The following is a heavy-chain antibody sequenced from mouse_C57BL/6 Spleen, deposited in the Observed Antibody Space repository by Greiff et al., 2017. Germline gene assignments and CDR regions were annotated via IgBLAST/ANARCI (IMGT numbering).Heavy chain of an antibody. CDR2: IDPANGNT. J-gene: IGHJ4*01. D-gene: IGHD1-1*01. V-gene: IGHV14-3*01. CDR3: ARTTRVAPYAMDY. CDR1: GYTFNTSY. Sequence: VQLQQSVAELVRPGASVKLSCTASGYTFNTSYMHWVKQRPEQGLEWIGRIDPANGNTNYAPKFKGKATITADTSSNTAYLQLSSLTSEDTAICYGARTTRVAPYAMDYWGQGTSVTVYS.